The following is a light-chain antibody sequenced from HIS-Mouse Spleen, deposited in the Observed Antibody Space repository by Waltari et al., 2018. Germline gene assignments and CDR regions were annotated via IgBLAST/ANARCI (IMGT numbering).Light chain of an antibody. J-gene: IGLJ2*01. V-gene: IGLV3-10*01. Sequence: SSELTQPPSVSVSPGQTARITCSGDALPKKYAYWYQQKTGQAPVLVIYEDSQRPSGIPERFSGSSSGTMATLTISGAQVEDEADYYCYSTDSSGNHRVFGGGTKLTVL. CDR3: YSTDSSGNHRV. CDR2: EDS. CDR1: ALPKKY.